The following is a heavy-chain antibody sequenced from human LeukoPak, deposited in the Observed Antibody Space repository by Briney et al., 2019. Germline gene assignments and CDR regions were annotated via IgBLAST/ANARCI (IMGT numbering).Heavy chain of an antibody. CDR2: ISGNSGSI. J-gene: IGHJ2*01. Sequence: GGSLRLSCAASGFTFDDYAMHWVRQAPGKGREGVSGISGNSGSIGYADSAKGRVTISRDTAQNSLYLQINSLSAEDTPLYYCAKDSHCSGASCSSWWYFDLWGRRTLVTVSS. V-gene: IGHV3-9*01. CDR1: GFTFDDYA. D-gene: IGHD2-15*01. CDR3: AKDSHCSGASCSSWWYFDL.